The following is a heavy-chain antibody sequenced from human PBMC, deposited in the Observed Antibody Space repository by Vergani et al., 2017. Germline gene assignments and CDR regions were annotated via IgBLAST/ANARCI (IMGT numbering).Heavy chain of an antibody. V-gene: IGHV3-72*01. D-gene: IGHD2-2*01. CDR2: IRNKANDYTT. CDR3: AKDPFLPAASWGIDY. J-gene: IGHJ4*02. CDR1: GFIFSDHY. Sequence: EVQVVESGGGLVQPGGSLRLSCAASGFIFSDHYMDWVRQAPGKGLEWVGRIRNKANDYTTQYAASVKGRFTISRDDSKSYLYLQMNSLRAEDTAVYYCAKDPFLPAASWGIDYWGQGTLVTVSS.